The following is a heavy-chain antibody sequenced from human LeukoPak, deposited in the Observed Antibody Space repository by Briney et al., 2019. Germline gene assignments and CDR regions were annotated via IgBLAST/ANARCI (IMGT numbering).Heavy chain of an antibody. J-gene: IGHJ2*01. CDR1: GGSISSGGYY. CDR3: ARGKSLDWYFDL. Sequence: SQTLSLTCTVSGGSISSGGYYWSWIRQPPGKGLEWIGYIYHSGSTYYNPSLKSRVTISVDGSKNQFSLKLSSVTAADTAVYYCARGKSLDWYFDLWGRGTLVTVSS. D-gene: IGHD3-10*01. V-gene: IGHV4-30-2*01. CDR2: IYHSGST.